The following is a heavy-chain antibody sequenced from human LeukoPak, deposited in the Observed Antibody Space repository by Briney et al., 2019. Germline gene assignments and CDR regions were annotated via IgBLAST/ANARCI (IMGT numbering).Heavy chain of an antibody. CDR1: GYSFTSYW. V-gene: IGHV5-51*01. Sequence: GESLKISWKGSGYSFTSYWIGWGRQMPGKGLEWVGIIYPGDSDTRYSPSFQGRVTISADKSISTAYLQWSSLKASDTAMYYCARHQASSGYNEIDYWGRGTLVTVSS. D-gene: IGHD3-22*01. J-gene: IGHJ4*02. CDR2: IYPGDSDT. CDR3: ARHQASSGYNEIDY.